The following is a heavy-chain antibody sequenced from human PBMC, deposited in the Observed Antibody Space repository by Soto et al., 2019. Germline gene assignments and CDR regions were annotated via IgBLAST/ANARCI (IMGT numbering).Heavy chain of an antibody. CDR2: IDPSDSYT. CDR1: GYSFTSYW. V-gene: IGHV5-10-1*01. CDR3: ARLATAAAAGTPLDY. J-gene: IGHJ4*02. Sequence: GEPLKISCKGSGYSFTSYWISWVRQMPGKGLEWMGRIDPSDSYTNYSPSFQGHVTISADKSISTAYLQWSSLKASDTAMYYCARLATAAAAGTPLDYWGQGTLVTVSS. D-gene: IGHD6-13*01.